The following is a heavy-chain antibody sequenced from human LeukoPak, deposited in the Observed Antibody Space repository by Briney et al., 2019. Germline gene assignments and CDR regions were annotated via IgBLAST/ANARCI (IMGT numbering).Heavy chain of an antibody. D-gene: IGHD6-19*01. CDR2: ISGSGGST. Sequence: GGSLRLSCAASGFTFSSYAMSWVRQAPGKGLEWVSAISGSGGSTYYADSVKGRFTISRDNSKNTLYLQMNSLRAGDTAVYYCAKDSRRIAVAEDFDYWGQGTLVTVSS. CDR1: GFTFSSYA. CDR3: AKDSRRIAVAEDFDY. V-gene: IGHV3-23*01. J-gene: IGHJ4*02.